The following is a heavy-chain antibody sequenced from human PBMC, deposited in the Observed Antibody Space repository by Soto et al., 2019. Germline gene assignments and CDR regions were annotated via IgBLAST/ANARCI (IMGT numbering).Heavy chain of an antibody. CDR3: TTDSYFTLRQVRFDY. CDR1: GFTFTSSA. D-gene: IGHD3-22*01. J-gene: IGHJ4*01. CDR2: IVVGSGNT. Sequence: GASVKVSCKASGFTFTSSAVQWVRQARGQRLEWIGWIVVGSGNTNYAQKFQERVTITRDMSTSTAYMELSSLRSEDTAVYYCTTDSYFTLRQVRFDYWGLGTLVTVSS. V-gene: IGHV1-58*01.